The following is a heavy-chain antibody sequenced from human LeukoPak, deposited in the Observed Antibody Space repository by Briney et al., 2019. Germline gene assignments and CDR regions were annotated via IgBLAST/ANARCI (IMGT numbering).Heavy chain of an antibody. D-gene: IGHD1-26*01. CDR3: AKGPSNKPGIVGAPAGAFDI. J-gene: IGHJ3*02. Sequence: PGGSLRLSCAASGSTFSTDAMHWVRQAPGKGLEWVAVTSDDGSKIYYADSVKGRFTISRDNSKNTLYLQMNSLRAEDTAVYYCAKGPSNKPGIVGAPAGAFDIWGQGTMVTVSS. V-gene: IGHV3-30*04. CDR1: GSTFSTDA. CDR2: TSDDGSKI.